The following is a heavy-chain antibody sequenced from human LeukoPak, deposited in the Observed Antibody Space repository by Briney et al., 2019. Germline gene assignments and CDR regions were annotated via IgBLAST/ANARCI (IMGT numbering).Heavy chain of an antibody. Sequence: GGSLRLSCAASGFTFDDFAMHWVRQVPGKGLEWVSGITWNSDGIGYADSVKGRFTISRDNAKNSLYLQMNSLRAEDTALYYCAKVGAPVSGVFDHWGQGTLVTVSS. CDR2: ITWNSDGI. CDR3: AKVGAPVSGVFDH. CDR1: GFTFDDFA. J-gene: IGHJ4*02. D-gene: IGHD6-19*01. V-gene: IGHV3-9*01.